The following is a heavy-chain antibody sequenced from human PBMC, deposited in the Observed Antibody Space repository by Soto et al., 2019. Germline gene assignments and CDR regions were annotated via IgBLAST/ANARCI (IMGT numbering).Heavy chain of an antibody. CDR1: GLTFSSYA. J-gene: IGHJ4*02. D-gene: IGHD1-7*01. CDR3: ARVSGTSDY. Sequence: EVQLVESGGGLVQPGGSLRLSCAASGLTFSSYAMHWVRQAPGKGLEYVSAISSNGGSTYYANSVKGRFTISRDNSKNTLYLQMGSLRAEDMAVYYCARVSGTSDYWGQGTLVTVSS. V-gene: IGHV3-64*01. CDR2: ISSNGGST.